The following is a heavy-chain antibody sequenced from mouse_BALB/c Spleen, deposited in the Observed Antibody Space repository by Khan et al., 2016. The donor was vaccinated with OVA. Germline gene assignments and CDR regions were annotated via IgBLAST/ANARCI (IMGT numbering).Heavy chain of an antibody. CDR1: GYSITSDYA. D-gene: IGHD3-3*01. CDR2: ITYSGRT. V-gene: IGHV3-2*02. J-gene: IGHJ3*01. Sequence: EVQLQESGPGLVKPSQSLSLTCTVTGYSITSDYAWNWIRQFPGNKLEWMGYITYSGRTSYTPSLKSRFSITRDTSKNQFFLQLTSVATEDTASYYCVRGRSYWGQGTLVTVSA. CDR3: VRGRSY.